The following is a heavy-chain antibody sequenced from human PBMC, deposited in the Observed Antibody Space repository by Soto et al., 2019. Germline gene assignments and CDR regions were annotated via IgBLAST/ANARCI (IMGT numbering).Heavy chain of an antibody. CDR3: AKEMYPRTVLDSSSPWGDY. Sequence: WGSLRLSCAVSGVTFRDYGMHGVRQAPGKGLEWVAVMSYARSHKYYADSVKGRFTISRDLSGNTLFLQMNSLRLEDTAVYFCAKEMYPRTVLDSSSPWGDYWGQGTLVTVSS. V-gene: IGHV3-30*18. J-gene: IGHJ4*02. D-gene: IGHD6-6*01. CDR1: GVTFRDYG. CDR2: MSYARSHK.